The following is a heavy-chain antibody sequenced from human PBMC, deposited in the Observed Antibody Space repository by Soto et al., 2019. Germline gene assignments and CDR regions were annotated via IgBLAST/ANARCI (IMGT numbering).Heavy chain of an antibody. CDR3: ARHDDYGDYYFDY. V-gene: IGHV4-39*01. Sequence: QLQLQESGPGLVKPSETLSLTCTVSGGSISSSSYYWGWIRQPPGKGLEWIGSIYYSGSTYYNPSLKSRVTISVDTSKNQFSLKLSSVTAADTAVYYCARHDDYGDYYFDYWGQGTLVPVSS. CDR2: IYYSGST. D-gene: IGHD4-17*01. CDR1: GGSISSSSYY. J-gene: IGHJ4*02.